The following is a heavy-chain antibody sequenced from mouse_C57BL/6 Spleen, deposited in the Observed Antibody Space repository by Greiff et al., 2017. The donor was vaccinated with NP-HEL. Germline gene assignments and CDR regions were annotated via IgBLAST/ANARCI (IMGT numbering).Heavy chain of an antibody. V-gene: IGHV1-69*01. CDR2: IDPSDSYT. Sequence: VQLQQPGAELVMPGASVKLSCKASGYTFTSYWMHWVKQRPGQGLEWIGEIDPSDSYTNYNQKFKGKSTLTVDKSSSTAYMQLSSLTSEDSAVYYCASFCSGFFDYWGQGTTLTVSS. CDR1: GYTFTSYW. J-gene: IGHJ2*01. CDR3: ASFCSGFFDY. D-gene: IGHD4-1*01.